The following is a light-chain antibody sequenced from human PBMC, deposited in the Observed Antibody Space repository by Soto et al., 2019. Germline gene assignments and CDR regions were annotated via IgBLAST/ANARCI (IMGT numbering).Light chain of an antibody. CDR3: ASYAGSNNYV. CDR2: EVS. V-gene: IGLV2-14*01. J-gene: IGLJ1*01. CDR1: NSDVGAYDY. Sequence: QSVLTQPASVSGSPGQSITISCTGTNSDVGAYDYVSWYQQHPGKVPKLMIYEVSDRPSGVSNRFSGSKSGNTASLTISGLQADDEADYYCASYAGSNNYVFGTGTKVTVL.